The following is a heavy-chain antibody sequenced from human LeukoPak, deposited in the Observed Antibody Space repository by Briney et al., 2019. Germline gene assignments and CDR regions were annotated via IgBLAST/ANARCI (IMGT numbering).Heavy chain of an antibody. Sequence: ASVKVSCKASGGTFSSYAISWVRQAPGQGPEWMGRIIPILGIANYAQKFQGRVTITADKSTSTAYMELSSLRSEDTAVYYCARSVGATSLDYWGQGTLVTVSS. CDR1: GGTFSSYA. CDR2: IIPILGIA. J-gene: IGHJ4*02. D-gene: IGHD1-26*01. CDR3: ARSVGATSLDY. V-gene: IGHV1-69*04.